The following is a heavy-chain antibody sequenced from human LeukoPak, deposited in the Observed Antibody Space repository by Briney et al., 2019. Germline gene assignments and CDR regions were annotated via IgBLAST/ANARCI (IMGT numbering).Heavy chain of an antibody. V-gene: IGHV3-30*02. D-gene: IGHD3-10*01. J-gene: IGHJ4*02. CDR2: IWYDGSNK. CDR3: AKDPRVRGVIIKGYY. Sequence: RGSLRLSCAASGFTFSSYGMHWVRQAPGKGLEWVAVIWYDGSNKYYADSVKGRFTISRDNSKNTLYLQMNSLRAEDTAVYYCAKDPRVRGVIIKGYYWGQGTLVTVSS. CDR1: GFTFSSYG.